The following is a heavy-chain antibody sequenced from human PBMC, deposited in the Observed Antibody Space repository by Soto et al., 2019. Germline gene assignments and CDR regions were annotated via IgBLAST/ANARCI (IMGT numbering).Heavy chain of an antibody. Sequence: QVHLQESGPGLVKPSETLSLTCNVSGDSINGYYWSWIRQPPGKGLEWIGYIYYSGSTTYNPSLKSRVTISVDRSKNQFSLKLSSVTAADTAVYYCARVNNYYDTSGYYFYYFDYWGQGTLVTVSS. J-gene: IGHJ4*02. CDR2: IYYSGST. D-gene: IGHD3-22*01. CDR3: ARVNNYYDTSGYYFYYFDY. CDR1: GDSINGYY. V-gene: IGHV4-59*01.